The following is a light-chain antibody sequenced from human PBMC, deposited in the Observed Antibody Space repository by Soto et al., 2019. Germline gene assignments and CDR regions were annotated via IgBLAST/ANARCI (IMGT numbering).Light chain of an antibody. CDR1: QSISSW. Sequence: DIQMTQSPSTLSASVGDRVTITCRASQSISSWLAWFQQKPGKTPRLLIYDASTLEGGVPSRFSGSGSGTEVTLTISSLQADDFATYYCQQYNGNSPLYTFGQGTKLEIK. V-gene: IGKV1-5*01. CDR2: DAS. J-gene: IGKJ2*01. CDR3: QQYNGNSPLYT.